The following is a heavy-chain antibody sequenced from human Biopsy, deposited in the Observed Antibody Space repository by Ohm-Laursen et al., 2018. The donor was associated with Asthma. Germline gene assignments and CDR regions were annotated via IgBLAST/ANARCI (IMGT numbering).Heavy chain of an antibody. D-gene: IGHD6-19*01. J-gene: IGHJ4*02. CDR2: ISGGGPST. CDR1: GFPFRGFG. V-gene: IGHV3-23*01. CDR3: AKESGTVGWHADYLEE. Sequence: SLRLSCSAFGFPFRGFGMTWVRQAPGRGLEWVATISGGGPSTFYAASVKGRFTISSYTLKNTVFLHLSSLRAEDTAVYYCAKESGTVGWHADYLEEWGRGTLVTVSS.